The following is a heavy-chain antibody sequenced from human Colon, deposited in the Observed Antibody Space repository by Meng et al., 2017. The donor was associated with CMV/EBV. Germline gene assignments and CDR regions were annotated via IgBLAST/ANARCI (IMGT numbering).Heavy chain of an antibody. D-gene: IGHD3-16*01. CDR1: GFTFTVHY. CDR3: ARGGPFMNDAIDI. CDR2: MYSGGTT. V-gene: IGHV3-53*01. J-gene: IGHJ3*02. Sequence: GGSLRLSCEASGFTFTVHYMTWVRQPPGKGLEWVSVMYSGGTTIYLDSVKGRFSFSRDTSKNTVDLQMNFLRVEDTAVYYCARGGPFMNDAIDIWGQGTLVTVSS.